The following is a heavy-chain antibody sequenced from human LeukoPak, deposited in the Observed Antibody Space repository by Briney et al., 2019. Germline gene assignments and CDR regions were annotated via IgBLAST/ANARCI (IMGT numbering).Heavy chain of an antibody. V-gene: IGHV1-69*06. D-gene: IGHD6-13*01. Sequence: SSVKVPCKASGGTFSSYAISWVRQAPGQGLEWMGGIIPIFGTANYAQKFQGRVTITADKSTSTGYMELSSLRSDDTAVYYCAREDQQQLVLAVGWFDPWGQGTLVSVSS. CDR2: IIPIFGTA. CDR1: GGTFSSYA. CDR3: AREDQQQLVLAVGWFDP. J-gene: IGHJ5*02.